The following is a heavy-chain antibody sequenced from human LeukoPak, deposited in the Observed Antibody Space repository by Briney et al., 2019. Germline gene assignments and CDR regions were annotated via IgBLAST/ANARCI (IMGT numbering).Heavy chain of an antibody. CDR2: ISSSSSTI. CDR3: SAFGVPMT. D-gene: IGHD3-16*01. V-gene: IGHV3-48*04. J-gene: IGHJ5*02. Sequence: GGSLRLSCAASGFTFSSYAMSWVRQAAGKGLEWVSYISSSSSTIYYADSVKGRFTISRDNAKNSLSLQMNSLRAEDTAVYYCSAFGVPMTWGQGTLVTVSS. CDR1: GFTFSSYA.